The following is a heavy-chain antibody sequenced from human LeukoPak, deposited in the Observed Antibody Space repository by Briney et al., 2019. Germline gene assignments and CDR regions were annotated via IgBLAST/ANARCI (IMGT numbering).Heavy chain of an antibody. J-gene: IGHJ6*03. CDR1: GGSISSYY. D-gene: IGHD6-13*01. CDR3: AREIAAAGTYYYYMDV. CDR2: IYTSGST. V-gene: IGHV4-4*07. Sequence: PSETLSLTCTVSGGSISSYYWSWIRQPAGKGLEWIGRIYTSGSTNYNPSLKSRVTMSVDTSKNQFPLKLSSVTAADTAVYYCAREIAAAGTYYYYMDVWGKGTTVTISS.